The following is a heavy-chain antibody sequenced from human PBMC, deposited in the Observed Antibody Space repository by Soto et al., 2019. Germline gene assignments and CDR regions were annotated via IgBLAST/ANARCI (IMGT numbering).Heavy chain of an antibody. Sequence: VQLVESGGGLVKPGGSLRLSCAASGFTFSSYSMNWVRQAPGKGLEWVSSISSSSSYIYYADSVKGRFTISRDNAKNSLYLQMNSLRAEDTAVYYCARDLDRSGWYGGYYFDYWGQGTLVTVSS. J-gene: IGHJ4*02. CDR3: ARDLDRSGWYGGYYFDY. V-gene: IGHV3-21*01. CDR1: GFTFSSYS. D-gene: IGHD6-19*01. CDR2: ISSSSSYI.